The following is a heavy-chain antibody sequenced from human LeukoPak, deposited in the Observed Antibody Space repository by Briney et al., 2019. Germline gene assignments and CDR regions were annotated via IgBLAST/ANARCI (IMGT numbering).Heavy chain of an antibody. CDR3: ARTWGNNGFYSFYFDY. CDR1: GFTFSDYY. CDR2: ISSSGSTI. J-gene: IGHJ4*02. D-gene: IGHD3-16*01. V-gene: IGHV3-11*01. Sequence: GGSLRLSCAASGFTFSDYYMSWIRQAPGKGLEWVSYISSSGSTIYYADSVKGRFTISRDNAKNSLYLQMNSLRAEDTAVYYCARTWGNNGFYSFYFDYWGQGTLVTVSS.